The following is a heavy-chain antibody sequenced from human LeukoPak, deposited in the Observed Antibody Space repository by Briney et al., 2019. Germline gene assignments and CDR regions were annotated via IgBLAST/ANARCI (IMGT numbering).Heavy chain of an antibody. J-gene: IGHJ4*02. V-gene: IGHV1-8*01. CDR3: ARIYGSGIMLGY. Sequence: ASVKVSCKASGYTFTSYDINSVRQATGQGLEWMGWMNTNSGNTGYAQKLQGRATMPRNTSISTAYMELTSLRSEDTAVYYCARIYGSGIMLGYWGQGTLVTVSS. D-gene: IGHD3-10*01. CDR1: GYTFTSYD. CDR2: MNTNSGNT.